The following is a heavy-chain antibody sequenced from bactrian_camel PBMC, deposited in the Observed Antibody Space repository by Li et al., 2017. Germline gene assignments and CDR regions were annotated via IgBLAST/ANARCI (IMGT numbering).Heavy chain of an antibody. CDR1: GFNIRDHW. V-gene: IGHV3S1*01. CDR2: INPGGGTT. Sequence: VQLVESGGGSVQAGGSLRLSCVASGFNIRDHWMWWVRQAPGKGLEWVSYINPGGGTTAYADAVLDRFTISRDNSKNTVYLQLNSLKTEDTAMYYCANLGSGIMRLWGQGTQVTVSS. D-gene: IGHD3*01. J-gene: IGHJ4*01. CDR3: ANLGSGIMRL.